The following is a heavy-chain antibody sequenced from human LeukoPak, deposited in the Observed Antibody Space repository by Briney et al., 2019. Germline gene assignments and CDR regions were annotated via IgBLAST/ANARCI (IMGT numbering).Heavy chain of an antibody. J-gene: IGHJ4*02. Sequence: SETLSLTCTVSGGSISSYYWSWIRQPPGKGLEWIGYIYYSGSTNYNPSLKSRVTISVDTSKNQFSLKLSSVTAADTAVYYCARSIVATFDYWGQGTLVTVSS. D-gene: IGHD5-12*01. V-gene: IGHV4-59*12. CDR1: GGSISSYY. CDR3: ARSIVATFDY. CDR2: IYYSGST.